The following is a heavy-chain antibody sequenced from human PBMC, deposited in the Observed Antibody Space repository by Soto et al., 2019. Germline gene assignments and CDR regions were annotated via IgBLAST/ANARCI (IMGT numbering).Heavy chain of an antibody. D-gene: IGHD4-17*01. V-gene: IGHV4-30-4*01. Sequence: QVQLQESGPGLVKPSQTLSLTCTVSGGSISSGDYYWSWIRLPPGTGLEWIGYIYYSGSTYYNPSLKSRVTISVDTSKNQFSLKLSSVTAADTAVYYCARVSGLATVVTWYFDLWGRGTLVTVSS. CDR2: IYYSGST. J-gene: IGHJ2*01. CDR3: ARVSGLATVVTWYFDL. CDR1: GGSISSGDYY.